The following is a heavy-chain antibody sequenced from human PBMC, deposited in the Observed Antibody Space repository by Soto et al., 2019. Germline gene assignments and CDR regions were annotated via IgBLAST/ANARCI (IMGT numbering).Heavy chain of an antibody. CDR2: INAGNGNT. J-gene: IGHJ4*02. V-gene: IGHV1-3*01. CDR3: AIAGYGSGRGHAY. CDR1: GYTFTSYA. Sequence: QVQLVQSGAEVKKPGASVKVSCKASGYTFTSYAMHWVRQAPGQRLEWMGWINAGNGNTKYSQKFQGRVTITRDTSASTAYMGLSGLGSEDTAVYYCAIAGYGSGRGHAYWGQGTLVTVTS. D-gene: IGHD3-10*01.